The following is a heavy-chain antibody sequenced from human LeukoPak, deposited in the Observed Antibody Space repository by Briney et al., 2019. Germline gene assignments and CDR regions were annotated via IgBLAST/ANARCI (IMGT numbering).Heavy chain of an antibody. CDR3: ARGGYYDSSGYTSYYFDY. J-gene: IGHJ4*02. Sequence: SQTLSLTCTVSGGSISSGGYYWSWIRQHPGTGLEWIGYIYYSGSTYYNPSLKSRVTISVDTSKNQFSLKLSSVTAADTAVYYCARGGYYDSSGYTSYYFDYWGQGTLVTVSS. CDR1: GGSISSGGYY. V-gene: IGHV4-31*03. CDR2: IYYSGST. D-gene: IGHD3-22*01.